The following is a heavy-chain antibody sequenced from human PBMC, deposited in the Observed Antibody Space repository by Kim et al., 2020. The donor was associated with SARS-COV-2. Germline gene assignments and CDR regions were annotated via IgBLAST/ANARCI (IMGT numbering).Heavy chain of an antibody. D-gene: IGHD2-15*01. CDR3: AKGTHGSAQYYFDY. CDR2: ISGTGTST. V-gene: IGHV3-23*01. CDR1: GFTFSNYA. Sequence: GGSLRLSCAASGFTFSNYAMSWVRQAPGKGLEWVASISGTGTSTYYADSVKGRFTISRDNSKNTVYLRMSSLRVEYTAVYYCAKGTHGSAQYYFDYWGQGTLVTVSS. J-gene: IGHJ4*02.